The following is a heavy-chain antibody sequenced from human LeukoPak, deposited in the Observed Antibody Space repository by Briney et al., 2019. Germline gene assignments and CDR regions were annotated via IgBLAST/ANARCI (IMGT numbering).Heavy chain of an antibody. Sequence: GGSLRLSCAVSGFTFSSYEMNWVRQAPGKGLEWISYISSSGGTIYYADSVKGRSTISRDNAKNSLYLQMNSLSAEDTAVYYCARETAMVVDYWGQGTLVTVSS. CDR1: GFTFSSYE. D-gene: IGHD5-18*01. J-gene: IGHJ4*02. V-gene: IGHV3-48*03. CDR2: ISSSGGTI. CDR3: ARETAMVVDY.